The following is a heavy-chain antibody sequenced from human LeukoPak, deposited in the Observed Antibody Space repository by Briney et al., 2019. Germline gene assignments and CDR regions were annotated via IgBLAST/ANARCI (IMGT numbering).Heavy chain of an antibody. CDR3: AREGIAAAGTSSLDY. Sequence: PSETLSLTCAVSGGSFSGYYWTWIRQPPGKGLEWIGEINHSGSANYNPSLKSRVTISLDTSKNQFSLKVSSVTAADTAVYYCAREGIAAAGTSSLDYWGQGTLVTVSS. CDR1: GGSFSGYY. CDR2: INHSGSA. D-gene: IGHD6-13*01. V-gene: IGHV4-34*01. J-gene: IGHJ4*02.